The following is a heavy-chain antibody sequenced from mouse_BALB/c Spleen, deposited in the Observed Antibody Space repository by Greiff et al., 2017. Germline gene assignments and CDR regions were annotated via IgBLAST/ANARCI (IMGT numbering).Heavy chain of an antibody. V-gene: IGHV7-3*02. CDR3: ARDTDYGNYFDY. J-gene: IGHJ2*01. Sequence: EVQLVESGGGLVQPGGSLRLSCATSGFTFTDYYMSWVRQPPGKALEWLGFIRNKANGYTTEYSASVKGRFTISRDNSQSILYLQMNTLRAEDSATYYCARDTDYGNYFDYWGQGTTLTVSS. CDR2: IRNKANGYTT. D-gene: IGHD2-1*01. CDR1: GFTFTDYY.